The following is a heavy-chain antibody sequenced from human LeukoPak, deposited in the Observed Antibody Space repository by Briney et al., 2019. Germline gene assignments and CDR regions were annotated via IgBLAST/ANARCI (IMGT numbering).Heavy chain of an antibody. J-gene: IGHJ4*02. CDR1: GITLSNYG. V-gene: IGHV3-23*01. Sequence: GGSLRLSCAVSGITLSNYGMSWVRQAPGKGLEWVSLIIGSSGATFYADSVKGRFTISRDHSKNTLYLQMNSLRAEDTAVYYCAKGGYDYVEIGYFDYWGQGTLVTVSS. D-gene: IGHD5-12*01. CDR2: IIGSSGAT. CDR3: AKGGYDYVEIGYFDY.